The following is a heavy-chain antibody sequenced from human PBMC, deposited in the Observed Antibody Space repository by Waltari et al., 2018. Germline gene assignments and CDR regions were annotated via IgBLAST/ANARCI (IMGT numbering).Heavy chain of an antibody. J-gene: IGHJ5*02. Sequence: QVQLQQWGAGLLKASETLSLTCAVYGGSFSGYYWNWIRQAPGKGLEWIGESNHSGRTNYNPSLKSRVTISVDTSKNQFSPRLTSVTAADTSVYYCARGRLSSQLQARGRRGNWFDPWGQGTLVTVSS. CDR3: ARGRLSSQLQARGRRGNWFDP. CDR2: SNHSGRT. D-gene: IGHD3-16*02. V-gene: IGHV4-34*01. CDR1: GGSFSGYY.